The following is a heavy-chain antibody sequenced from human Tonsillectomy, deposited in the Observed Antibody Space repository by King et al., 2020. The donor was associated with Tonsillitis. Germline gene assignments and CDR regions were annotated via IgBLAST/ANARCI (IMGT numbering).Heavy chain of an antibody. Sequence: QLVQSGAEVKKPGASVKVSCKASGYTFTGYYMHWVRQAPGQGLEWMGWINPNSGGTNYAQKFQGRVTMTRDTSISTAYMELSRLRSDDTAVYYCARDRKVVAATGYYYYGMDVWGQGTTVTVSS. CDR2: INPNSGGT. V-gene: IGHV1-2*02. D-gene: IGHD2-15*01. CDR1: GYTFTGYY. CDR3: ARDRKVVAATGYYYYGMDV. J-gene: IGHJ6*02.